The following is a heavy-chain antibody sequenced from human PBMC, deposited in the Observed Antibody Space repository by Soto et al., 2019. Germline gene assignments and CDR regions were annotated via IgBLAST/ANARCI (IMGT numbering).Heavy chain of an antibody. J-gene: IGHJ6*02. CDR3: ARIKWGLDFYNGMDV. D-gene: IGHD1-26*01. CDR2: INPKTAAT. V-gene: IGHV1-2*02. Sequence: ASVKVSCKASGYSVSDYFIQWVRQAPGQGLEWVAWINPKTAATNYAKKFQGRVSLTWDTSSSTAYMELTRLGPDDTAVYYCARIKWGLDFYNGMDVWGQGTTVTVSS. CDR1: GYSVSDYF.